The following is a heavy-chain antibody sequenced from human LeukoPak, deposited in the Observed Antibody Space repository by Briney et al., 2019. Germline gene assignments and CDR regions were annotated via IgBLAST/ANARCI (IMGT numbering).Heavy chain of an antibody. V-gene: IGHV3-74*01. J-gene: IGHJ4*02. D-gene: IGHD5-18*01. Sequence: PGGSLRLSCAASGFTFISYWMHWVRQAPGKGLVWVSRINEYGSSTDFADSVKGRFTISRDNAKNTLYLQMNSVRAEDTAVYYCARDAPGNTALDYWGQGTLVTVSS. CDR2: INEYGSST. CDR1: GFTFISYW. CDR3: ARDAPGNTALDY.